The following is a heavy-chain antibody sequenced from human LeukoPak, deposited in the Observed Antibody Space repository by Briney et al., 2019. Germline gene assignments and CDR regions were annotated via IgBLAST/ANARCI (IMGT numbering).Heavy chain of an antibody. V-gene: IGHV4-34*01. CDR1: GEYFSTYY. D-gene: IGHD3-10*01. CDR2: INHSGST. CDR3: ARGQLVDLDAFDI. Sequence: SETLSLTCAVYGEYFSTYYYSWIRQPPGKGLEWIGEINHSGSTNYNPSLKSRVTISVDTSKNQFSLKLSSVTAADTAVYYCARGQLVDLDAFDIWGQGTMLTVSS. J-gene: IGHJ3*02.